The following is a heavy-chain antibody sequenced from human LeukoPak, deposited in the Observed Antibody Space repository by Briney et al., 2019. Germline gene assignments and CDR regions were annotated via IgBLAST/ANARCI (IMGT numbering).Heavy chain of an antibody. V-gene: IGHV4-59*06. Sequence: SETLSLTCTVSGGSISSYYWSWIRQHPGKGLEWIGYIYYSGSTYYNPSLKSRVTISVDTSKNQLSLKLSSVTAADTAVYYCASYMIVRYYFDYWGQGTLVTVSS. J-gene: IGHJ4*02. CDR2: IYYSGST. CDR3: ASYMIVRYYFDY. CDR1: GGSISSYY. D-gene: IGHD3-22*01.